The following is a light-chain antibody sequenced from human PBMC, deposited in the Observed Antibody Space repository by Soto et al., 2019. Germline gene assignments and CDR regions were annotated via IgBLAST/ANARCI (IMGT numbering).Light chain of an antibody. CDR3: QQYGSSVSIT. CDR1: QSVSSSY. Sequence: EIVLTQSPGTLSLSPGERATLSCRASQSVSSSYLAWYQQKPGQAPRLLMYTASSRATGIPDRFSGSGSGRDFNLIISRLEPEDFAVYYCQQYGSSVSITFGQGTKVDIK. J-gene: IGKJ1*01. CDR2: TAS. V-gene: IGKV3-20*01.